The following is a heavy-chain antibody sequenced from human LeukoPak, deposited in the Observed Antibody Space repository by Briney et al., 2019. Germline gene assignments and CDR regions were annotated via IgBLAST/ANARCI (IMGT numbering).Heavy chain of an antibody. CDR2: IIPIFGTA. D-gene: IGHD5-24*01. Sequence: PGASVKVSCKAPGSTFSSYAISWVRQAPGQGLEWMGGIIPIFGTANYAQKFQGRVTITADESTSTAYMELSSLRPEDTAVYYCARGGDGYTSYYFDYWGQGTLVTVSS. J-gene: IGHJ4*02. V-gene: IGHV1-69*13. CDR3: ARGGDGYTSYYFDY. CDR1: GSTFSSYA.